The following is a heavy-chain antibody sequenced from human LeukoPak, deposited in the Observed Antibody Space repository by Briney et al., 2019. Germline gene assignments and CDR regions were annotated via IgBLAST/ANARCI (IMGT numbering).Heavy chain of an antibody. Sequence: PGRSLRLSCAAAGLTFGTYTMSWVRQAPGKGLEWVAAISGDEEYTYYADSVKGRFTISRDNSRNTLYLQMNSLRAEDTAIYHCAKEVLDYEIPYWYFDLWGRGTLVTVSS. D-gene: IGHD4-17*01. CDR1: GLTFGTYT. CDR2: ISGDEEYT. CDR3: AKEVLDYEIPYWYFDL. V-gene: IGHV3-23*01. J-gene: IGHJ2*01.